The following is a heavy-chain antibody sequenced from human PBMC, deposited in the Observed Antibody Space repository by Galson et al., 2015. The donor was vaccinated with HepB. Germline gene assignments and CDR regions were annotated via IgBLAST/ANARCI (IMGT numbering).Heavy chain of an antibody. CDR2: ISSSSSTI. CDR3: ASRQLGYHDAFDI. V-gene: IGHV3-48*02. J-gene: IGHJ3*02. Sequence: SLRLSCAASGFTFGSYSMNWVRQAPGKGLEWVSYISSSSSTIYYADSVKGRFTISRDNAKNSLYLQMNSLRDEDTAVYYCASRQLGYHDAFDIWGQETMVTVSS. D-gene: IGHD6-13*01. CDR1: GFTFGSYS.